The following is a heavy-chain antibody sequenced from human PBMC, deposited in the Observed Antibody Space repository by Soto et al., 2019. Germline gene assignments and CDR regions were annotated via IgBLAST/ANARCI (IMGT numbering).Heavy chain of an antibody. CDR1: GGSISSGGYY. CDR2: IYYSGST. V-gene: IGHV4-31*03. Sequence: PSETLSLTCTVSGGSISSGGYYWSWIRQHPGKGLEWIGYIYYSGSTYYNPPLKSRVTISVDTSKNQFSLKLSSVTAADTAVYYCARIAARRFDYWGQGTLVTVSS. CDR3: ARIAARRFDY. J-gene: IGHJ4*02. D-gene: IGHD6-6*01.